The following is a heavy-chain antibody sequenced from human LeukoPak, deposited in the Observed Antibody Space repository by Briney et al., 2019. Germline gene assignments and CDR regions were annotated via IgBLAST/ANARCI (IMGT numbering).Heavy chain of an antibody. CDR1: GYTFTSYD. Sequence: GASVRVSCKASGYTFTSYDINWVRQATGQGLEWMGWMNPNSGNTGYAQKFQGRVTMTRNTSISTAYMELSSLRSEDTAVYYCARVPITIVRGVIITYRNPYNWFDPWGQGTLVTVSS. CDR3: ARVPITIVRGVIITYRNPYNWFDP. V-gene: IGHV1-8*01. J-gene: IGHJ5*02. D-gene: IGHD3-10*01. CDR2: MNPNSGNT.